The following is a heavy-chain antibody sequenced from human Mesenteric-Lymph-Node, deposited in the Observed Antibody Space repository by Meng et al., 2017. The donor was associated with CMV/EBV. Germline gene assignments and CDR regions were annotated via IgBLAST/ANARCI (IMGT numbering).Heavy chain of an antibody. D-gene: IGHD3-22*01. J-gene: IGHJ3*02. V-gene: IGHV1-18*01. CDR3: ARFGYYYDSSGYSNAFDI. Sequence: ASVKVSCKASGYTFSTYSISWVRQAPGQGLECMGWISVYNGNTNYGQKFQGRVTMTTDTFTGTAYMELRSLRSDDTAVYYCARFGYYYDSSGYSNAFDIWGQGTMVTVSS. CDR2: ISVYNGNT. CDR1: GYTFSTYS.